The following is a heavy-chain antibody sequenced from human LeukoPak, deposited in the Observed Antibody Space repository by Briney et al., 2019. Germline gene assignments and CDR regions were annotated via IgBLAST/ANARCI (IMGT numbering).Heavy chain of an antibody. J-gene: IGHJ4*02. D-gene: IGHD2-2*01. V-gene: IGHV3-30*18. CDR1: GFTFSNYG. CDR3: AKGPLRGTAAAIDY. CDR2: ISYDGRNI. Sequence: GGSLRLSCAASGFTFSNYGMNWVRQAPGKGLEWVAAISYDGRNIHYPDSVKGRFTISRDISTDTLWLQMDSLRTEDTAVYYCAKGPLRGTAAAIDYWGQGTLVTVSS.